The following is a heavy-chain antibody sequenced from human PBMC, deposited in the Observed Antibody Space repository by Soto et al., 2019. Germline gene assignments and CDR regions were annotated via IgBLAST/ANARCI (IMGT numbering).Heavy chain of an antibody. V-gene: IGHV4-34*01. J-gene: IGHJ1*01. Sequence: SETLSLTCAVYGGSFSGYYWSWIRQPPGKGLEWIGEINHSGSTNYNPSLKSRVTISVDTSKNQFSLKLSSVTAADTAVYYCARLVRPGVYFQHWGQGTLVTVSS. CDR1: GGSFSGYY. CDR2: INHSGST. CDR3: ARLVRPGVYFQH. D-gene: IGHD3-16*01.